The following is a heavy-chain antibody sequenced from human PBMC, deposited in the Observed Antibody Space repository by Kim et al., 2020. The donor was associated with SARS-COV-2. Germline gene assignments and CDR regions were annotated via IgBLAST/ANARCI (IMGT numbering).Heavy chain of an antibody. Sequence: GGSLRLSCAASGFTFSSYNVHWVRQASGKGLVWVSYLSSSSSTIYYADSVKGRFTISRDNAKNSLYLQMNSLRDEDTAVYYCARAPYCRGGSCYFDYWG. CDR2: LSSSSSTI. V-gene: IGHV3-48*02. J-gene: IGHJ4*03. D-gene: IGHD2-15*01. CDR1: GFTFSSYN. CDR3: ARAPYCRGGSCYFDY.